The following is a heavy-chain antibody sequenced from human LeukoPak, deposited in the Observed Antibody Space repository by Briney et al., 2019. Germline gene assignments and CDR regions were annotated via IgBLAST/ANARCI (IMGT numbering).Heavy chain of an antibody. Sequence: SETLSLTCTVSGGSISSGGYYWSWIRQHPGKGLEWIGYIYYSGSTYYNPSLKSRVTISVDTSKNQFSLKLSSVTAADTAVYYCAKGAGLPAALYYYAMDVWGQGTTVTVSS. CDR2: IYYSGST. J-gene: IGHJ6*02. V-gene: IGHV4-31*03. D-gene: IGHD2-2*01. CDR1: GGSISSGGYY. CDR3: AKGAGLPAALYYYAMDV.